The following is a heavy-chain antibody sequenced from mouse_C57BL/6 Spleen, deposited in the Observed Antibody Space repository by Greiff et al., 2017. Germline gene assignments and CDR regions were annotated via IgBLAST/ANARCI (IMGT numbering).Heavy chain of an antibody. CDR1: GYAFTNYL. D-gene: IGHD2-3*01. J-gene: IGHJ4*01. Sequence: QVQLQQSGAELVRPGTSVKVSCKASGYAFTNYLIEWVKQRPGQGLEWIGVINPGSGGTNYNEKFKGKVTLTADKSSSTAYMQLSSLTSEDSAVYFCARGRLLHAMDYWGQGTSVTVSS. V-gene: IGHV1-54*01. CDR3: ARGRLLHAMDY. CDR2: INPGSGGT.